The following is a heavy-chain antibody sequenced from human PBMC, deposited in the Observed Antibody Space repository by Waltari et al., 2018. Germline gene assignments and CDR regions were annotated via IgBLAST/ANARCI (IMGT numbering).Heavy chain of an antibody. CDR1: GVSITSNRTY. V-gene: IGHV4-39*01. CDR2: VSYSGTT. J-gene: IGHJ3*01. CDR3: ATYIGASVGTAAFDV. D-gene: IGHD5-12*01. Sequence: QLQLQESRPRLVRPSETLSLICRVSGVSITSNRTYWAWIRTSPGQGLEWIGTVSYSGTTYISPSLKSRVSVSRDTSKNQVSLILGSVTAADMAVYYCATYIGASVGTAAFDVWGQGTMVTVSS.